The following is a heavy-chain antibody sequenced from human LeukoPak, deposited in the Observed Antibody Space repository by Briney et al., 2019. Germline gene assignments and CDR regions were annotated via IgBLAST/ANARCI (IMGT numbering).Heavy chain of an antibody. Sequence: PGGSPRLSCAASGFTFSSYGMHWVRQAPGKGLEWVAVIWYDGSNKYYTDSVKGRFTISRDNSKNTLYLQMNSLRAEDTAVYYCARSFLSIAAAATDYWGQGTLVTVSS. V-gene: IGHV3-33*01. D-gene: IGHD6-13*01. J-gene: IGHJ4*02. CDR3: ARSFLSIAAAATDY. CDR2: IWYDGSNK. CDR1: GFTFSSYG.